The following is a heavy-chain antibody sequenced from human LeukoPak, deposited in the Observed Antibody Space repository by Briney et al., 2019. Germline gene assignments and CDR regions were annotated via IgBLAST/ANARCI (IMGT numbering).Heavy chain of an antibody. Sequence: PSETLPLTCAVYGGSFSGYYWSWIRHPPGKGLELIGEINHSGSTNYNPSLKSRVTIPVDTSKNQFSLKLSSVTAADTAVYYCARGRGPGLSTVTKFRWFDPWGQGTLVTVSS. J-gene: IGHJ5*02. D-gene: IGHD4-11*01. CDR2: INHSGST. CDR1: GGSFSGYY. CDR3: ARGRGPGLSTVTKFRWFDP. V-gene: IGHV4-34*01.